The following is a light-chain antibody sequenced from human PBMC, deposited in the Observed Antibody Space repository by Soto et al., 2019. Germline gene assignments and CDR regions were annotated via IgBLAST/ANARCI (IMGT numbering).Light chain of an antibody. Sequence: EIVLTQSPGTLSLSPGERATLSCRATQSVSSIYLAWYQQKPGQDPRLLIYAASSRGTGIPDRFSGSASGTDFTLTINRLEPEDFAVYYCQQYGSSSYTFGQGTKLEIK. CDR2: AAS. CDR1: QSVSSIY. CDR3: QQYGSSSYT. V-gene: IGKV3-20*01. J-gene: IGKJ2*01.